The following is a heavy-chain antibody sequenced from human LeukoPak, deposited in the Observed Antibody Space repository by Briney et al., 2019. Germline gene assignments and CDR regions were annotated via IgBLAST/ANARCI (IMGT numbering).Heavy chain of an antibody. J-gene: IGHJ4*02. V-gene: IGHV1-18*01. CDR1: GYTFTSYG. CDR2: ISAYNGNT. Sequence: ASVKVSCKASGYTFTSYGISWVRQAPGQGLEWMGWISAYNGNTNYAQKLQGRVTMTTDTSTSTAYMEPRSLRSDDTAVYYCARGGNYDFWSGYYTHWGQGTLVTVSS. D-gene: IGHD3-3*01. CDR3: ARGGNYDFWSGYYTH.